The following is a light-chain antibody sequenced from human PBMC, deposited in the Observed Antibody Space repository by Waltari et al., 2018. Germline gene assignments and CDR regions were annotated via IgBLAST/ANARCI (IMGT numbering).Light chain of an antibody. V-gene: IGKV3-11*01. CDR3: QHRAIWPLT. CDR1: QSVSTY. CDR2: DVS. J-gene: IGKJ4*01. Sequence: EIVLTQTPATLSLSPGDRATLSCRASQSVSTYLVWYQQKRGQAPRPLIYDVSNRATGIPARFSGSGSGTDFTLTISSLEPEDFAVYYCQHRAIWPLTFGGGTKVEIK.